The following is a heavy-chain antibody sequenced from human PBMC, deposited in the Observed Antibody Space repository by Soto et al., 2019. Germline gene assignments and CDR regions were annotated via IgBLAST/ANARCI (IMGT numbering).Heavy chain of an antibody. V-gene: IGHV4-30-4*01. Sequence: SETLSLTCTVSGGSISSGDYYWSWIRQPPGKGLEWIGYIYYSGSTYYNPSLKSRVTISVDTSKNQFSLKLSSVTAADTAVYYCARVGSSWSGWGYYYYGMDVWGQGTTVTVSS. CDR2: IYYSGST. CDR3: ARVGSSWSGWGYYYYGMDV. CDR1: GGSISSGDYY. D-gene: IGHD6-13*01. J-gene: IGHJ6*02.